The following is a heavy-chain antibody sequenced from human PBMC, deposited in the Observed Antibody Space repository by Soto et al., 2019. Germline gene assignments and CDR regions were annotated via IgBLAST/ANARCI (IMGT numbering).Heavy chain of an antibody. CDR2: INHSGST. V-gene: IGHV4-34*01. CDR3: ARSGYDILTGYPY. D-gene: IGHD3-9*01. CDR1: GGSISSGGYY. J-gene: IGHJ4*02. Sequence: SETLSLTCAVSGGSISSGGYYWSWIRQPPGKGLEWIGEINHSGSTNYNPSLKSRVTISVDTSKNQFSLKLSSVTAADTAVYYCARSGYDILTGYPYWGQGTLVTVSS.